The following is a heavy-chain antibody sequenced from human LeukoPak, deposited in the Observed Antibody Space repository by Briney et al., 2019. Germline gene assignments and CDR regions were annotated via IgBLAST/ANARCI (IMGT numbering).Heavy chain of an antibody. CDR2: IYYSGST. Sequence: SETLFLTCTVSGGSISSYYWSWIRQPPGKGLEWIGYIYYSGSTNYNPSLKSRVTMSADTSKNQFSLRLSSVTAADTAVYYCGRMEYYFDYWGQGTLVTVSS. CDR1: GGSISSYY. V-gene: IGHV4-59*01. CDR3: GRMEYYFDY. D-gene: IGHD3-3*01. J-gene: IGHJ4*02.